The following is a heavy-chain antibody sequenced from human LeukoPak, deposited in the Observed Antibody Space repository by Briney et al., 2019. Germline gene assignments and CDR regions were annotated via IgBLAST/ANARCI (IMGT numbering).Heavy chain of an antibody. V-gene: IGHV3-21*01. J-gene: IGHJ4*02. CDR3: ARVSRDIVVVVPATGYFDY. D-gene: IGHD2-15*01. Sequence: GGSLRLSCAASGFTFSSYSMNWVRQAPGKGLEWVSSINSSSSYIYYADSVKGRFTISRDNAKNSLYLQMNSLRAEDTALYYCARVSRDIVVVVPATGYFDYWGQGTLVTVSS. CDR2: INSSSSYI. CDR1: GFTFSSYS.